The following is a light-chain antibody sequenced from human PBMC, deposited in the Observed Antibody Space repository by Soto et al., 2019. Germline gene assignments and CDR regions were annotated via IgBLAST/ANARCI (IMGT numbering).Light chain of an antibody. J-gene: IGKJ2*01. CDR1: QTVSIY. CDR3: QQSYSTPYT. V-gene: IGKV1-39*01. Sequence: DIQMTQSPSSLAASVGDRVTITCRASQTVSIYVNWYQQKPGRAPSLVMFTASTLPSGVPSRFSGSGSATDFTLTISSLQPEDFATYYCQQSYSTPYTFGQGTKVEIK. CDR2: TAS.